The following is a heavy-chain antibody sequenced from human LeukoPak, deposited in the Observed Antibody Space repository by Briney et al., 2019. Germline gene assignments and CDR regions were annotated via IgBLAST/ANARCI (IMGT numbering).Heavy chain of an antibody. V-gene: IGHV4-61*02. CDR3: ARVTGYMIEDYFDY. J-gene: IGHJ4*02. CDR2: IYTSGST. D-gene: IGHD3-22*01. Sequence: SETLSLTCTVSGGSISSGSYYWSWIRQPAGKGLEWIGRIYTSGSTNYNPSLKNRVTVSVDTSKNQFSLKLTSVTAADTAVYYCARVTGYMIEDYFDYWGQGTLVTVSS. CDR1: GGSISSGSYY.